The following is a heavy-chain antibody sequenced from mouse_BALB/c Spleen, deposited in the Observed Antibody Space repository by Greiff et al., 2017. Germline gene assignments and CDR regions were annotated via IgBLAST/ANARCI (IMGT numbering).Heavy chain of an antibody. J-gene: IGHJ4*01. V-gene: IGHV3-8*02. CDR1: GDSITSGY. CDR3: ARFYGSSYDEYYYAMDY. D-gene: IGHD1-1*01. CDR2: ISYSGST. Sequence: EVQLQESGPSLVKPSQTLSLTCSVTGDSITSGYWNWIRKFPGNKLEYMGYISYSGSTYYNPSLKSRISITRDTSKNQYYLQLNSVTTEDTATYYCARFYGSSYDEYYYAMDYWGQGTAVTVSS.